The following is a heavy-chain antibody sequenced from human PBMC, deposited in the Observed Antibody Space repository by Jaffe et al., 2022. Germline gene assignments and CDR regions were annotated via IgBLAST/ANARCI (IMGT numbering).Heavy chain of an antibody. CDR3: AKVRGASGWERNFDY. V-gene: IGHV3-30*02. D-gene: IGHD6-19*01. J-gene: IGHJ4*02. CDR1: GFTFSSYG. CDR2: IRYDGSNK. Sequence: QVQLVESGGGVVQPGGSLRLSCAASGFTFSSYGMHWVRQAPGKGLEWVAFIRYDGSNKYYADSVKGRFTISRDNSKNTLYLQMNSLRAEDTAVYYCAKVRGASGWERNFDYWGQGTLVTVSS.